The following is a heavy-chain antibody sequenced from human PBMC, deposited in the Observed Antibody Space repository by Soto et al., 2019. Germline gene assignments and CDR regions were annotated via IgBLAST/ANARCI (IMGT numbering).Heavy chain of an antibody. Sequence: PGGSLRLSCAASGFPFSSYGMHWVRQAPGKGLEWVAVIWYDGSNKYYADSVKGRFTISRDNSKNTLYLQMNSLRAEDTAVYYCAREGSGNSDAFDIWGQGTMVTVSS. D-gene: IGHD3-10*01. CDR3: AREGSGNSDAFDI. CDR2: IWYDGSNK. J-gene: IGHJ3*02. V-gene: IGHV3-33*01. CDR1: GFPFSSYG.